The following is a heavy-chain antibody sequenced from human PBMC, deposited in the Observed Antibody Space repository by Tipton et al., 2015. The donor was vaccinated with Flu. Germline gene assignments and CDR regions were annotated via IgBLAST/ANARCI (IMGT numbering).Heavy chain of an antibody. D-gene: IGHD6-6*01. J-gene: IGHJ4*02. Sequence: TLSLTCTVSGGSISSGSYYWSWIRQPAGKGLEWIGRIYTTGSTNYNPSLKSRVTISADTSKNKFSLKLSSVTAADTAVYYCARGRAARPEYFDYWGQGTLVTVSS. V-gene: IGHV4-61*02. CDR1: GGSISSGSYY. CDR2: IYTTGST. CDR3: ARGRAARPEYFDY.